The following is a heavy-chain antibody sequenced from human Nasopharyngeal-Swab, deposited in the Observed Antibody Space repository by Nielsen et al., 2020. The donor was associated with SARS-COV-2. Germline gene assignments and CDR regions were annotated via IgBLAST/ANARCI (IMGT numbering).Heavy chain of an antibody. CDR3: AKGGSAEWLAFSYYGMDV. CDR1: GFTFSSYA. CDR2: ISGSGGST. D-gene: IGHD6-19*01. Sequence: GGYLRLSCAASGFTFSSYAMSWVRQAPGKRLEWVSAISGSGGSTYYADSVKGRFTISRDNSKNTLYLQMNSLRAEDTAVYYCAKGGSAEWLAFSYYGMDVWGQGTTVTVSS. J-gene: IGHJ6*02. V-gene: IGHV3-23*01.